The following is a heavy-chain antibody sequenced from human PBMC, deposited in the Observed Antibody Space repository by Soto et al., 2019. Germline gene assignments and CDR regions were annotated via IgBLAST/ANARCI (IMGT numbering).Heavy chain of an antibody. CDR1: GFTFSSYG. D-gene: IGHD6-19*01. J-gene: IGHJ4*02. Sequence: VQLVESGGGVVQPGRSLRLSCAASGFTFSSYGMHWVRQAPGKGLEWVAVISYDGSNKYYADSVKGRFTISRDNSKNTRYRQMNRLRAEDTAVDYCAKLYSGWYEDRRGYFDYWGQGTLVTVSS. V-gene: IGHV3-30*18. CDR2: ISYDGSNK. CDR3: AKLYSGWYEDRRGYFDY.